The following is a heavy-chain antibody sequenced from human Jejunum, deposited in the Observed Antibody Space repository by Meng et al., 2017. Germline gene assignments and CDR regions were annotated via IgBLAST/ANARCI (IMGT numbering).Heavy chain of an antibody. CDR3: ARHGAKGCSGGICYRNWLDP. J-gene: IGHJ5*02. Sequence: ASVTVSCKASGYTFTDYYIHWVRQAPGQGLAWMGWIHPNSGGTTYAQKFQGSVTLARDTSISTTYMELSGLKSDDTAVYYCARHGAKGCSGGICYRNWLDPWGQGTLVTVSS. V-gene: IGHV1-2*02. CDR2: IHPNSGGT. CDR1: GYTFTDYY. D-gene: IGHD2-15*01.